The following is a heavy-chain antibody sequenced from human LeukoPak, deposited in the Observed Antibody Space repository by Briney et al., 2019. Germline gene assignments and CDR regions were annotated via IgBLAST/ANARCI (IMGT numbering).Heavy chain of an antibody. CDR3: TTAAGYNYGQY. V-gene: IGHV3-23*01. CDR2: ISGSGGST. D-gene: IGHD5-18*01. J-gene: IGHJ4*02. Sequence: GGSLRLSCAASGFTFSSYAMSWVCQAPGKGLEWVSAISGSGGSTYYADSVKGRFTISRDNSKNTLYLQMNGLRAEDTAIYYCTTAAGYNYGQYWGQGTLVTVSS. CDR1: GFTFSSYA.